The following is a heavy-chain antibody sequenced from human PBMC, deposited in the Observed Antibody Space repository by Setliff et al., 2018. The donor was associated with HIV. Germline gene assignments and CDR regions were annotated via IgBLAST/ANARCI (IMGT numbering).Heavy chain of an antibody. CDR2: IYTSGST. D-gene: IGHD3-9*01. CDR1: GGSISNYY. CDR3: ARGGVLRYFDWAY. V-gene: IGHV4-4*08. J-gene: IGHJ4*02. Sequence: NPSETLSLTCTVSGGSISNYYWSWIRQPPGKGLVWIGYIYTSGSTDYNPSLKSRVTISVDTSKNQFSLKLSSVTAADTAVYYCARGGVLRYFDWAYWGQGTLVTVSS.